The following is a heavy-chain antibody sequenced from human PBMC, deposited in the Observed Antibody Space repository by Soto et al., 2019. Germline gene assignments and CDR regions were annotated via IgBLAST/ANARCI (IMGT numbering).Heavy chain of an antibody. Sequence: PSETLSLTCTVSGGSISSYYWSWIRQPPGKGLEWIGYIYYSGSTNYNPSLKSRVTISVDRSKNQFSLQLNSVTPEDTAVYYCAREVGGMDVWGQGTTVTVSS. CDR3: AREVGGMDV. CDR1: GGSISSYY. J-gene: IGHJ6*02. CDR2: IYYSGST. V-gene: IGHV4-59*12. D-gene: IGHD2-2*01.